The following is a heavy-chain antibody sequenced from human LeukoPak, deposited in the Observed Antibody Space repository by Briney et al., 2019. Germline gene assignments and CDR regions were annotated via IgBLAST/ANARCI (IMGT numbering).Heavy chain of an antibody. CDR3: AREVITVTTGNWFDP. CDR1: GGSISSYY. J-gene: IGHJ5*02. CDR2: IYTSGST. D-gene: IGHD4-17*01. V-gene: IGHV4-4*07. Sequence: SETLSLTCTVSGGSISSYYWSWIRQPAGKGLEWIGRIYTSGSTNYNPSLKSRVTMSVDTSKNQFSLKLSSVTAADTAVYYCAREVITVTTGNWFDPWGQGTLVTVSS.